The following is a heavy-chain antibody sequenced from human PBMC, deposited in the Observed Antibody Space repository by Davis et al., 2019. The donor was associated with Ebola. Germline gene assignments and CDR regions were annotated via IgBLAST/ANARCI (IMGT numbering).Heavy chain of an antibody. CDR2: IFHSGSA. CDR1: GASISTNYW. V-gene: IGHV4-4*02. CDR3: TKDPVVSHEDVFANGGFDS. Sequence: PSETLSLTCTVSGASISTNYWWNWVRQPPGKGLEWIGEIFHSGSANYNPALKSRVTLSVDKSKNQFSLNLASVTAADTAVYYCTKDPVVSHEDVFANGGFDSWGQGTLVTVSS. D-gene: IGHD7-27*01. J-gene: IGHJ4*02.